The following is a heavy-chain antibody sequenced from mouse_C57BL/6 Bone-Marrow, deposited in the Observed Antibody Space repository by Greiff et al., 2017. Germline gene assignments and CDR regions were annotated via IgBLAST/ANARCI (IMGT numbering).Heavy chain of an antibody. Sequence: QVQLQQSGAELVKPGASVKMSCKASGYTFTSYWITWVKQRPGQGLEWIGDIYPGSGSTNYNEKFKSKATLTVDTSSSTAYMQLSSLTSEDSAVYYCAREGLLWLPYYAMDYWGQGTSVTVSS. CDR2: IYPGSGST. D-gene: IGHD2-2*01. CDR1: GYTFTSYW. V-gene: IGHV1-55*01. J-gene: IGHJ4*01. CDR3: AREGLLWLPYYAMDY.